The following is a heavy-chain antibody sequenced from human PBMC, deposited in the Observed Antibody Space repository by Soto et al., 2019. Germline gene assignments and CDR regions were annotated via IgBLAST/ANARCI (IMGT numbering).Heavy chain of an antibody. CDR3: ARLTGFLTNFDY. CDR1: GFTFSSYA. V-gene: IGHV3-30-3*01. D-gene: IGHD3-10*01. CDR2: ISYDGSNK. Sequence: GGSLRLSCAASGFTFSSYAMHWVRQAPGKGLEWVAVISYDGSNKYYADSVKGRFTISRDNSKNTLYLQMNSLRAEDTAVYYCARLTGFLTNFDYWGQGTLVTVSS. J-gene: IGHJ4*02.